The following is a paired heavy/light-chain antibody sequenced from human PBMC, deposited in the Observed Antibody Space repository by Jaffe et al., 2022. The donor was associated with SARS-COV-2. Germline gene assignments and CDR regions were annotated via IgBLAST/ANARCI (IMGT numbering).Heavy chain of an antibody. Sequence: QVQLQESGPGLVRPSETLSLTCTVSDSSISNSYSWAWIRQPPGKGLEWIGCIYNSGSAYYNPSLETRTTMSLDTSKTQSSLRLTSVTAADTAVYYCARGMTATTSEYWGQGTLVTVSS. CDR1: DSSISNSYS. D-gene: IGHD1-1*01. CDR3: ARGMTATTSEY. J-gene: IGHJ4*02. CDR2: IYNSGSA. V-gene: IGHV4-38-2*02.
Light chain of an antibody. J-gene: IGKJ2*03. V-gene: IGKV1-17*01. CDR2: AAS. CDR1: QGIRID. Sequence: DIQMTQSPSSLSASVGDRVTFTCRASQGIRIDLAWYQQRPGKAPKRLIYAASSLQSGVPSRFSGSGSGTEFTLTINSLQPEDSATYYCLHHNSYPLSFGQGTKLEIK. CDR3: LHHNSYPLS.